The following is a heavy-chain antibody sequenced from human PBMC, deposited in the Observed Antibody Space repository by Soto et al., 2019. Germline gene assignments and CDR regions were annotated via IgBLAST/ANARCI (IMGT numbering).Heavy chain of an antibody. D-gene: IGHD3-22*01. Sequence: QVPLVQSGAEVKKPGASVKVSCKTSGYTFTSYDINWVRQATGQGLEWMGWMNPNTGNTGYAQNLQGRVTLTRDTSISTAYMELSSLRSQDTAVYYCVTTAFASSGWGQGTLVTVSS. CDR3: VTTAFASSG. CDR2: MNPNTGNT. J-gene: IGHJ4*02. V-gene: IGHV1-8*01. CDR1: GYTFTSYD.